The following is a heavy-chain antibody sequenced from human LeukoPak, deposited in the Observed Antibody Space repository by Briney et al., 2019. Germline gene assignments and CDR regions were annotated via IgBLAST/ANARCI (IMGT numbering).Heavy chain of an antibody. J-gene: IGHJ4*02. CDR1: GFTVSSNY. CDR2: VYSGGST. V-gene: IGHV3-53*01. CDR3: ASSPASSCLDY. D-gene: IGHD6-13*01. Sequence: GGSLRLSCAASGFTVSSNYMSWVRQAPGKGLEWVSVVYSGGSTYYADSVKGRFTISRDNSKNTLYLQMNSLRAEDTAVYYCASSPASSCLDYWGQGTLVTVSS.